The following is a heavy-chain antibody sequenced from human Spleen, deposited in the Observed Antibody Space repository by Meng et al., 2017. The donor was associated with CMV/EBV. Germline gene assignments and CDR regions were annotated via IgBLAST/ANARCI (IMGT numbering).Heavy chain of an antibody. CDR1: GSTFSTYW. Sequence: LSLTCAASGSTFSTYWMHWVRQAPGKGLVWVSRINTDGSSTSYADSVKGRFTTSRDNAKNTLYLQLNSLRAEDTAVYYCARDYQVRTLHLTGTPDYWGQGTLVTVSS. D-gene: IGHD1-7*01. V-gene: IGHV3-74*01. CDR2: INTDGSST. J-gene: IGHJ4*02. CDR3: ARDYQVRTLHLTGTPDY.